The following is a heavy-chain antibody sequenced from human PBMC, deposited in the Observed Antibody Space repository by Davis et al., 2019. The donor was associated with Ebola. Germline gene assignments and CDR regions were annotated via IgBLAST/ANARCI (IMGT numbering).Heavy chain of an antibody. CDR2: IYYSGST. Sequence: SETLSLTCAVYGGSLSNYYWSWIRQPPGKGLEWIGYIYYSGSTNYNPSLKSRVTISVDTSKNQFSLKLSSVTAADTAVYYCAASRRYSSGWFEGWFDPWGQGTLVTVSS. J-gene: IGHJ5*02. CDR3: AASRRYSSGWFEGWFDP. D-gene: IGHD6-19*01. V-gene: IGHV4-59*12. CDR1: GGSLSNYY.